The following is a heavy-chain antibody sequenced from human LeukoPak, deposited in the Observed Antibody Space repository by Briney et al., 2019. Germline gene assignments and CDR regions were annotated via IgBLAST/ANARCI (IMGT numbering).Heavy chain of an antibody. CDR1: KFTFSSYA. J-gene: IGHJ4*02. V-gene: IGHV3-23*01. Sequence: PGGSLRLSCAASKFTFSSYAMNWVHQASGKGLEWVSGISGSGGSTYYADSVKGRFTISRDNSKNTLYLQMNSLRAEDTAVYYCAKDRYVFWSGYSSNPFDYWGQGTLVTVSS. CDR2: ISGSGGST. CDR3: AKDRYVFWSGYSSNPFDY. D-gene: IGHD3-3*01.